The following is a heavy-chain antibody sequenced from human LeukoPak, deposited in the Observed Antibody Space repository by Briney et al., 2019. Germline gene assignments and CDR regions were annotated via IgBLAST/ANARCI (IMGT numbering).Heavy chain of an antibody. J-gene: IGHJ3*01. CDR3: ARDVNGFNYGSAFDV. V-gene: IGHV4-61*02. CDR1: DGSISSGSYY. CDR2: IYTSGGP. D-gene: IGHD3-10*01. Sequence: SSETLSLTCTVSDGSISSGSYYWSWIRQPAGKGLEWFGRIYTSGGPNYNPSLKSRVTISVDTSKNQFSLKLASVTAADTAVYYCARDVNGFNYGSAFDVWGQGTMVTVSS.